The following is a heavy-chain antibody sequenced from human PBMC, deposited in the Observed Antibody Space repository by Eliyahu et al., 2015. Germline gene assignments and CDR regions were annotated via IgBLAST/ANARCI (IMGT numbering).Heavy chain of an antibody. CDR2: ISRSGGST. CDR3: AKVTDSNEPGSGIFDW. Sequence: EVQLLESGGGLVQPGGSLRFSCAASGFXFSSSAMGWVRQXPGKGLEWVSLISRSGGSTXYADSVKGRLTISRDNSKNTLYLEMNSLRAEDTAIYYCAKVTDSNEPGSGIFDWWGQGTLLTVSS. J-gene: IGHJ4*02. V-gene: IGHV3-23*01. CDR1: GFXFSSSA. D-gene: IGHD3-22*01.